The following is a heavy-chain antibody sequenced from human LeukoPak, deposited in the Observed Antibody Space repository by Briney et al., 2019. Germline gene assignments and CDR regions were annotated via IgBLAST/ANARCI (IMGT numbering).Heavy chain of an antibody. CDR2: IYPGDSDT. CDR3: ARSDYGGNPRFDY. Sequence: GESQKISCKGSGYSFTIYWIGWVRRMPGKGLDWMGIIYPGDSDTRYSPSFRGQVTISADKSISTAYLQWSSLKASDTAMYYCARSDYGGNPRFDYWGQGTLVTVSS. J-gene: IGHJ4*02. CDR1: GYSFTIYW. V-gene: IGHV5-51*01. D-gene: IGHD4-23*01.